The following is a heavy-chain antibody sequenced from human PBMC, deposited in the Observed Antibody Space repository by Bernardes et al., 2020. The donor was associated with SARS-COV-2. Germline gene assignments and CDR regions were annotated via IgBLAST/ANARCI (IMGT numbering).Heavy chain of an antibody. Sequence: SATLFLTRSGPGYSFNPYYLSWFRPSPGKGLEWIGYIYYSGRTSYNPSFKSRVTISVDTSKNQFSLNLTSVTAADTAIYYCARYQVVTAFDVWGPGTLVTVSS. D-gene: IGHD2-21*02. J-gene: IGHJ4*02. CDR1: GYSFNPYY. CDR2: IYYSGRT. CDR3: ARYQVVTAFDV. V-gene: IGHV4-59*01.